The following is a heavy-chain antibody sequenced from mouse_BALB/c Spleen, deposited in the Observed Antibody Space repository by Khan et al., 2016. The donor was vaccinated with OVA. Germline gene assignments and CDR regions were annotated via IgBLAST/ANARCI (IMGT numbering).Heavy chain of an antibody. CDR3: ARGGNGGFAY. CDR1: GYTFTSYD. V-gene: IGHV1-85*01. Sequence: QVQLQQSGAELVKPGASVKLSCKASGYTFTSYDINWVRQRPEQGLEWIGWMFPGDGSTKYNENFKGKATLTTDKSSSTAYMQLSRLTSGDSGAYFWARGGNGGFAYWGQGTLVTVSA. CDR2: MFPGDGST. J-gene: IGHJ3*01.